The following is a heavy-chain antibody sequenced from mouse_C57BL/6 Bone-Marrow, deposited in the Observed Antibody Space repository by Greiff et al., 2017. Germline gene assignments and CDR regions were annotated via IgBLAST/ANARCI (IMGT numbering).Heavy chain of an antibody. CDR2: ISNGGGST. V-gene: IGHV5-12*01. Sequence: DVKLVESGGGLVQPGGSLKLSCAASGFTFSDYYMYWVRQTPEKRLEWVAYISNGGGSTYYPDTVKGRFTISRDNAKNTLYLQMSRLKSEDTAMYYCARGPYDYYAMDYWGQGTSVTVSS. CDR3: ARGPYDYYAMDY. CDR1: GFTFSDYY. J-gene: IGHJ4*01.